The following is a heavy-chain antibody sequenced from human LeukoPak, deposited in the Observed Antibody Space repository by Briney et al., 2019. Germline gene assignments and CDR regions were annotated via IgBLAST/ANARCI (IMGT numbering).Heavy chain of an antibody. V-gene: IGHV3-30*04. CDR1: GFTFRVYA. D-gene: IGHD3-3*01. CDR3: ARDITIFGVVTNYGMDV. Sequence: GGSLRLSCAASGFTFRVYAIHWVRQSPGKGLEWVAVTSYDGSHNFYADSVKGRLTISRDNAKNSLYLQMNSLRAEDTAVYYCARDITIFGVVTNYGMDVWGQGTTVTVSS. J-gene: IGHJ6*02. CDR2: TSYDGSHN.